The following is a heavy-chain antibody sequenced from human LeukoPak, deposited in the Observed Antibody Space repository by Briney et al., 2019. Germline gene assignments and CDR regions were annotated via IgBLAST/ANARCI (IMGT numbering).Heavy chain of an antibody. CDR1: GFTFSDYY. J-gene: IGHJ4*02. V-gene: IGHV3-11*01. Sequence: SGGSLRLSCAASGFTFSDYYMSWIRQAPGKGLEWVSYISSSGSTIYYADSVKGRFTISRDNAKNSLYLQMNSLRAEDTAVYYCGKTTVGYSSGQKPAWPVDYWGQGTLVTVSS. D-gene: IGHD5-18*01. CDR3: GKTTVGYSSGQKPAWPVDY. CDR2: ISSSGSTI.